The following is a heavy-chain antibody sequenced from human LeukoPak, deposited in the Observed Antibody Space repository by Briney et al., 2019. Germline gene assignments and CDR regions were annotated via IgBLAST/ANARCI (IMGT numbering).Heavy chain of an antibody. CDR1: GGSITNYY. CDR2: IYYTGGT. V-gene: IGHV4-59*08. D-gene: IGHD3-22*01. CDR3: ARPADSSGPYDAFDI. Sequence: SETLSLTCTVSGGSITNYYWAWIRQPPGKGLEWIGNIYYTGGTKYNPSLRSRVTISVDPSKNQFSLKLSSVTAADTAVYYCARPADSSGPYDAFDIWGQGTMVTVSS. J-gene: IGHJ3*02.